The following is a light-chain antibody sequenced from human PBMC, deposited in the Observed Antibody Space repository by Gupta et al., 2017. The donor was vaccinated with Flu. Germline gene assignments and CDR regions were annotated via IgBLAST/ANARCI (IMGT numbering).Light chain of an antibody. J-gene: IGLJ2*01. CDR3: SSYTSSSTPVV. Sequence: QSALTQPASVSGSPERSITISCTGTSSDVGGYNYVSWYQQHPGKAPKLMIYEVSNRPSGVSNRFSGSKSGNTASLTISGLQAEDEADYYCSSYTSSSTPVVFGGGTKLTVL. CDR2: EVS. V-gene: IGLV2-14*01. CDR1: SSDVGGYNY.